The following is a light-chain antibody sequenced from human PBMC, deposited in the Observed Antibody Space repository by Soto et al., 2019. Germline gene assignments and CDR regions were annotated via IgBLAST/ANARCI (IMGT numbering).Light chain of an antibody. V-gene: IGKV3-15*01. CDR1: QSVSST. CDR3: QQLNSYPRT. CDR2: GAS. J-gene: IGKJ3*01. Sequence: IVMTQSPATLSVSPGERASLFCRASQSVSSTLAWYQQKPGQAPRLLIYGASTKATDMPGRFSGRGSGTDFTLTISSLQPEDFATYYCQQLNSYPRTFGPGTKVDIK.